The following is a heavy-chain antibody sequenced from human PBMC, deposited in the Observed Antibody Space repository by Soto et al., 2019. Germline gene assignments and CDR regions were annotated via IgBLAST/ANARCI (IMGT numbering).Heavy chain of an antibody. V-gene: IGHV3-30*09. J-gene: IGHJ4*02. CDR3: GRDLATGN. Sequence: QVQLVESGGGVVQPGRSLRLSCAASGLTLSNNGMHWVRQAPGKGLEWVAVISRDGNTKFYADSVKGRFAVAKDSSENTLYLQMNSLRLEDTAVYFSGRDLATGNWGQGTLVTVSS. CDR1: GLTLSNNG. CDR2: ISRDGNTK.